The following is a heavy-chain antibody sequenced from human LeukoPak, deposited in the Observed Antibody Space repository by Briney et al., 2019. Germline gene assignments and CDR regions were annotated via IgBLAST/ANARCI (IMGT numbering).Heavy chain of an antibody. CDR1: GGSISSYY. CDR2: IYASGNT. V-gene: IGHV4-4*07. CDR3: ARGYGGYDPISG. D-gene: IGHD4-17*01. J-gene: IGHJ4*02. Sequence: PSETLSLTCTVSGGSISSYYWSWVRQPAGKGLEWVGRIYASGNTNYNPSLKGRVTMTVDTSKNQFSLNLSSVTAADTAVYYCARGYGGYDPISGWGQGTLVTVSS.